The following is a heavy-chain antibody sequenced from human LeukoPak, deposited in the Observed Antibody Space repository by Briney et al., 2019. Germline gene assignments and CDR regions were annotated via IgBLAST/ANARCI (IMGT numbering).Heavy chain of an antibody. Sequence: ASVKVSCKASGGTFSSYAISWVRQAPGQELEWMGGIIPIFGTANYAQKFQGRVTITADESTSTAYMELSSLRSEDTAVYYCARESPREVVTTYYFDYWGQGTLVTVSS. CDR3: ARESPREVVTTYYFDY. CDR2: IIPIFGTA. J-gene: IGHJ4*02. D-gene: IGHD3-22*01. CDR1: GGTFSSYA. V-gene: IGHV1-69*13.